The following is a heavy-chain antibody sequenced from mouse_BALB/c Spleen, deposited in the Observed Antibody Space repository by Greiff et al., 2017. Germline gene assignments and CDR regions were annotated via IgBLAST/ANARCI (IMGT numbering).Heavy chain of an antibody. CDR3: ARHGIYDGYAWFAY. Sequence: EVKLMESGGGLVKPGGSLKLSCAASGFTFSSYAMSWVRQTPEKRLEWVATISSGGSYTYYPDSVKGRFTISRDNAKNTLYLQMSSLRSEDTAMYYCARHGIYDGYAWFAYWGQGTLVTVSA. V-gene: IGHV5-9-3*01. J-gene: IGHJ3*01. CDR1: GFTFSSYA. CDR2: ISSGGSYT. D-gene: IGHD2-3*01.